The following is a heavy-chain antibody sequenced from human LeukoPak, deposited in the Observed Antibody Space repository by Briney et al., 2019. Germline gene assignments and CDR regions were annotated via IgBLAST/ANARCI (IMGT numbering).Heavy chain of an antibody. CDR2: IYHSGST. CDR1: GFTVSSNY. CDR3: ARRKRGSGGPFDY. J-gene: IGHJ4*02. V-gene: IGHV4-4*02. Sequence: GSLRLSCAASGFTVSSNYMSWVRQAPGKGLEWIGEIYHSGSTNYNPSLKSRVTISVDKSKNQFSLKLSSVTAADTAVYYCARRKRGSGGPFDYWGQGTLVTVSS. D-gene: IGHD6-19*01.